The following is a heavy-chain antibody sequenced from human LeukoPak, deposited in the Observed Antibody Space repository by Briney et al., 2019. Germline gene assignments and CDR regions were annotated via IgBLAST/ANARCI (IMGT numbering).Heavy chain of an antibody. CDR2: ISGSGGST. V-gene: IGHV3-23*01. D-gene: IGHD3-10*01. Sequence: AGGSLRLSCAASGFTFSSYAMSWVRQAPGKGLEWVSAISGSGGSTYYADSVKGRFTISRDNSKNTLYLQMNSLRAEDTAVYYCAKDLLITMVRGVPDAFDIWGQGTMVTVSS. J-gene: IGHJ3*02. CDR3: AKDLLITMVRGVPDAFDI. CDR1: GFTFSSYA.